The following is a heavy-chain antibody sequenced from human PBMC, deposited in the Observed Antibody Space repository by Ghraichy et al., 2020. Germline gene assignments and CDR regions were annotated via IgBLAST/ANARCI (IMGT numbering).Heavy chain of an antibody. CDR2: ISVNGDTT. J-gene: IGHJ4*02. D-gene: IGHD1-14*01. V-gene: IGHV3-23*01. CDR3: AKVVTNHLGVVGYYFDY. CDR1: GFTFSSFA. Sequence: GESLNISCAASGFTFSSFAMSWARQAPGKGLEWVSAISVNGDTTYYADSVKGRFTISRDISTNTLYLQMNSLRSEDTAVYYCAKVVTNHLGVVGYYFDYWGQGTLVTVSS.